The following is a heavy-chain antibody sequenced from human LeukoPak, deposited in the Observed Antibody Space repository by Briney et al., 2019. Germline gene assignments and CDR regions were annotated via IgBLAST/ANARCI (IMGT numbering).Heavy chain of an antibody. V-gene: IGHV4-39*01. J-gene: IGHJ2*01. D-gene: IGHD2-2*01. Sequence: SETLSLTCTVSGESISSSSDYWGWVRQPPGKVLEWIGSIYYSGSTYYNPSLRSRVTISLDTSKNQFSLKLSSVTAADTAVYYCARSGGYCGSTTCHVKYFDLWGRGTLVTVSS. CDR2: IYYSGST. CDR1: GESISSSSDY. CDR3: ARSGGYCGSTTCHVKYFDL.